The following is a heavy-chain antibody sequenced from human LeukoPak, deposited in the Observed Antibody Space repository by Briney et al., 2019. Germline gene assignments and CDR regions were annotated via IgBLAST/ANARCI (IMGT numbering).Heavy chain of an antibody. Sequence: GGSLRLSCAASGFTFSSYAMSWVRQAPGKGLEWVSAISGSGGSTYYADSVKGRFTISRDNSKNTLYLQMNSLRAEDTAVYYCAKDVIYGDYGDAGYWGQGTLVTVSS. V-gene: IGHV3-23*01. J-gene: IGHJ4*02. CDR2: ISGSGGST. CDR3: AKDVIYGDYGDAGY. CDR1: GFTFSSYA. D-gene: IGHD4-17*01.